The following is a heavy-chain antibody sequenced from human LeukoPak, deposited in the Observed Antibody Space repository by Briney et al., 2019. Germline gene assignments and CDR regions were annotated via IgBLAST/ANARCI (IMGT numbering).Heavy chain of an antibody. CDR1: GFTFSSYA. CDR2: ISGSGGST. CDR3: AKDLAKAGYGDYYFDY. D-gene: IGHD4-17*01. Sequence: GGSLRLSCAASGFTFSSYAMSWVREAPGKGLEWDSGISGSGGSTYYADSVKGRFTISRDNSKNTLYLQMNSLRAEDTAVYYCAKDLAKAGYGDYYFDYWGQGTLVTVSS. V-gene: IGHV3-23*01. J-gene: IGHJ4*02.